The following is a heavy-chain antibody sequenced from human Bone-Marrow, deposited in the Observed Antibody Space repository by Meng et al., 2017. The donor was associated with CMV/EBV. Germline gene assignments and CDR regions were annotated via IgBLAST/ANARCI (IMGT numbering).Heavy chain of an antibody. D-gene: IGHD3-3*01. CDR1: GVSVTSSF. Sequence: SETLSLTCTVSGVSVTSSFWNWIRQPPGKGLEWIGYIYYSGSTNYNPSLKSRVTISVDTSKNQFSLKLSSVTAADTAVYYCARAAVVIIRRADYWGQGTLVTVSS. CDR3: ARAAVVIIRRADY. CDR2: IYYSGST. V-gene: IGHV4-59*02. J-gene: IGHJ4*02.